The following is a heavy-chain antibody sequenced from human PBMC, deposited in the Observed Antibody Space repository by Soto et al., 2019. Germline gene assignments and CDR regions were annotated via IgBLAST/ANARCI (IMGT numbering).Heavy chain of an antibody. J-gene: IGHJ4*02. CDR2: ISAHNGNT. CDR3: ARGRYGDY. Sequence: QVHLVQSGAEVKKPGASVKVSCKGSGYIFTTYGITWVRQAPGQGLEWMGWISAHNGNTNYAQKLQGRVTVTRDTSMSTDYMELRKLRSDETAVYYCARGRYGDYWGQGALVTVSS. CDR1: GYIFTTYG. D-gene: IGHD1-1*01. V-gene: IGHV1-18*01.